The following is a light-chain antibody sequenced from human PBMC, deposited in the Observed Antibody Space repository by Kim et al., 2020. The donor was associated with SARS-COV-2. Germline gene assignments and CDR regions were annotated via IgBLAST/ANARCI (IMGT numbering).Light chain of an antibody. CDR2: GAS. CDR3: QQYNNWPPV. CDR1: QSVSSN. Sequence: VSPGEGATLPCRASQSVSSNLAWYQHKPGQAPRLLIYGASIRATGIPARFSGGGSGTDFTLTISSLQSEDLAVYSCQQYNNWPPVFGPGTKVDIK. V-gene: IGKV3-15*01. J-gene: IGKJ3*01.